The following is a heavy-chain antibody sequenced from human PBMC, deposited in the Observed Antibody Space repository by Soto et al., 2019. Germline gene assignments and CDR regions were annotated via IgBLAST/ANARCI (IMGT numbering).Heavy chain of an antibody. Sequence: EVQLSESGGGLVQPGGSLRLSCAASGFTFSNYAMSWVRQAPGKGLEWVSGISGSGGTTYYADSVKGRFSISRDNSKKTLYLQMNSHRAEDTAVYYCAKGGGRRYWYGDSWGQGTLVTVSS. CDR2: ISGSGGTT. J-gene: IGHJ4*02. D-gene: IGHD2-8*02. V-gene: IGHV3-23*01. CDR3: AKGGGRRYWYGDS. CDR1: GFTFSNYA.